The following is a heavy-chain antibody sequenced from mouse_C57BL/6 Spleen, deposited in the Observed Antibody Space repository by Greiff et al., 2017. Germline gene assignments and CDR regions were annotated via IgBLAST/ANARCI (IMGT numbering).Heavy chain of an antibody. CDR1: GYSITSGYY. CDR3: AREDYYDGNPFDY. V-gene: IGHV3-6*01. J-gene: IGHJ2*01. D-gene: IGHD2-1*01. Sequence: EVKLVESGPGLVKPSQSLSLTCSVTGYSITSGYYWNWIRQLPGNKLEWMGYISYDGSNNYNPSLTNTITITRNTSENQFFLQLNSVTSEDTAAYYCAREDYYDGNPFDYWGQGTTLTVSS. CDR2: ISYDGSN.